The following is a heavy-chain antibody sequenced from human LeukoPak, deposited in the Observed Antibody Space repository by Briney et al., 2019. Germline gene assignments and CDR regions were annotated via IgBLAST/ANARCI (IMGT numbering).Heavy chain of an antibody. Sequence: SETLSLTCTVSGGSISTYYWSWIRQPAGKGLEWIGRIYTSGSTDYNPSLKSRVTMSLDTSRNQFSLKLNSVTAADTAVYYCARAPPYYDILTGYYGSPWWFDPWGQGTLVTVSS. J-gene: IGHJ5*02. D-gene: IGHD3-9*01. CDR1: GGSISTYY. CDR3: ARAPPYYDILTGYYGSPWWFDP. V-gene: IGHV4-4*07. CDR2: IYTSGST.